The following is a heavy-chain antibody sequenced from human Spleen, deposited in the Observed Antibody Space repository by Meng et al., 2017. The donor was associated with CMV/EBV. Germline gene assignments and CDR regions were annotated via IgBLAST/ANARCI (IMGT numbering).Heavy chain of an antibody. CDR3: ARDWEDY. D-gene: IGHD1-26*01. Sequence: GGSLRLSCVASGFTFSRYWMHWVRQAPGKGLVWVARINSDGSSTLNADSVKGRFTISRDNAKNTLYLQLNSLRAEDTAVYYCARDWEDYWGQGTLVTVSS. CDR1: GFTFSRYW. J-gene: IGHJ4*02. CDR2: INSDGSST. V-gene: IGHV3-74*01.